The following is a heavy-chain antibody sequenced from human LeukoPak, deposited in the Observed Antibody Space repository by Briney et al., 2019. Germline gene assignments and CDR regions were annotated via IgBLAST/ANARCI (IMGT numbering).Heavy chain of an antibody. V-gene: IGHV1-18*01. CDR1: GGTFSSYA. J-gene: IGHJ4*02. CDR2: ISTYNGNT. D-gene: IGHD4-17*01. CDR3: ARAYDYGDAGLPRD. Sequence: GASVKVSCKASGGTFSSYAISWVRQAPGQGLEWMGWISTYNGNTNYAQKLQGRVTMTTDTSTSTAYMELRSLTSDDTAVYYCARAYDYGDAGLPRDWGQGTLVTVSS.